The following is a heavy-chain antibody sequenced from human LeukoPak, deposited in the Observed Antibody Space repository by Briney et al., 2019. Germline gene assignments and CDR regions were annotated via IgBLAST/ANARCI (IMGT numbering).Heavy chain of an antibody. Sequence: PSETLSLTCAVYGGSFGGYYWGWIRQPPGKGLEWIGEINHSGSTNYNPSLKSRVTISVDTSKNQFSLKLSSVTAADTAVYYCARMATIIHDYWGQGTLVTVSS. J-gene: IGHJ4*02. CDR3: ARMATIIHDY. CDR1: GGSFGGYY. CDR2: INHSGST. D-gene: IGHD5-24*01. V-gene: IGHV4-34*01.